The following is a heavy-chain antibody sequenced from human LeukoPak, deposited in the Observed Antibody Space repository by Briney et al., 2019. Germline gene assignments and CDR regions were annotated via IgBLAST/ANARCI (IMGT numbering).Heavy chain of an antibody. CDR1: GISFSAHG. V-gene: IGHV3-33*01. D-gene: IGHD2-21*01. CDR3: ARDQVNVIVTGLYYYGMDV. CDR2: IWYDGYNK. Sequence: TGGSLRLSCAASGISFSAHGMHWVRQAPGKGLEWVALIWYDGYNKYYADSVKGRFTISRDNSKNTLYLQMNSLRAEDTATYYCARDQVNVIVTGLYYYGMDVWGQGTTVTVSS. J-gene: IGHJ6*02.